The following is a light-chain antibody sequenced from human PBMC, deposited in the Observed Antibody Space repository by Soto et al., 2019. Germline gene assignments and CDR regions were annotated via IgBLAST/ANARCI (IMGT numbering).Light chain of an antibody. J-gene: IGLJ2*01. CDR1: XXDVGGYKY. CDR2: EVS. V-gene: IGLV2-8*01. Sequence: QSALTQXXSXSXXXXXXVTXXXXXTXXDVGGYKYVSWYQQHPGKAPKLMIYEVSKRPSGVPDRFSGSKSGNTASLTVSGLQAEDEADYYCSSYAGSNNVIFGGGTKVTVL. CDR3: SSYAGSNNVI.